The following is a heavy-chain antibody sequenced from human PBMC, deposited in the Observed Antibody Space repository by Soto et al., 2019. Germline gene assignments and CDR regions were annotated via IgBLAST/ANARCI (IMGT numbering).Heavy chain of an antibody. J-gene: IGHJ5*02. V-gene: IGHV4-4*02. Sequence: SETLSLTCAVSSGSISSSNWWSWVRQPPGKGLEWIGEIYHSGSTNYNPSLKSRVTISVDKSKNQFSLKLSSVTAADTAVYYCARGHETVLRYFDKGGFDPWGQGTLVTVSS. CDR1: SGSISSSNW. CDR3: ARGHETVLRYFDKGGFDP. CDR2: IYHSGST. D-gene: IGHD3-9*01.